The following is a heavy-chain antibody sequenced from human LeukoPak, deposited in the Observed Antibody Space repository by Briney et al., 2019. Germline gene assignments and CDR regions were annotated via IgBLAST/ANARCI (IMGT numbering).Heavy chain of an antibody. Sequence: GGSLRLSCAASGFTFSNYGIHWVRQAPGKGLEWVAFIRYDGSNKYYADSVKGRFTISRDNSRNTLFLQMNSLRAEDTAVYYCAKDGGGWLQLSFDYWGQGTLITVSS. V-gene: IGHV3-30*02. CDR3: AKDGGGWLQLSFDY. D-gene: IGHD5-24*01. CDR2: IRYDGSNK. CDR1: GFTFSNYG. J-gene: IGHJ4*02.